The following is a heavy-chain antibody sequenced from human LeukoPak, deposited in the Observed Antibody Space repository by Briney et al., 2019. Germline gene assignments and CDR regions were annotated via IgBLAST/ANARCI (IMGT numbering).Heavy chain of an antibody. Sequence: GSLRLSCAASGFTFSSYAMSWVRQAPGKGLEWVSTFSGTSTNSYADAVKGRVTISRDNSKNTLYLQMNSLRAEDTAVYYCAKLKQWQPQRYFFEYWGQGALVTVAS. D-gene: IGHD6-19*01. CDR3: AKLKQWQPQRYFFEY. V-gene: IGHV3-23*01. CDR2: FSGTSTN. CDR1: GFTFSSYA. J-gene: IGHJ4*02.